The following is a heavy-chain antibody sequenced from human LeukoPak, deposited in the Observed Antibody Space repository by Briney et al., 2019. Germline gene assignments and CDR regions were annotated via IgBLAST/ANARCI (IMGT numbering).Heavy chain of an antibody. J-gene: IGHJ4*02. Sequence: ASVKVSCKASGYTFTSYAMHWVRQAPGQRLEWMGWINAGNGNTKYSQKFQGRVTITRDTSASTAYMELSSLRSEDTAVYYCARAGFSMVRGVIQNPFDYWGQGTLVTVSS. D-gene: IGHD3-10*01. CDR2: INAGNGNT. V-gene: IGHV1-3*01. CDR1: GYTFTSYA. CDR3: ARAGFSMVRGVIQNPFDY.